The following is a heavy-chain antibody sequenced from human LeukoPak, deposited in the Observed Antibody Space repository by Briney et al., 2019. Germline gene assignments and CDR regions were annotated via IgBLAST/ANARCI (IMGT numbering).Heavy chain of an antibody. D-gene: IGHD3-22*01. Sequence: LSLTCTVSGDSISSGSYFWGWIRQAPGKGLEWVSYISSSGSTIYYADSVKGRFTISRDNAKNSLYLQMNSLRAEDTAVYYCARGDYYDSSGYRVFDYWGQGTLVTVSS. V-gene: IGHV3-11*04. J-gene: IGHJ4*02. CDR1: GDSISSGSYF. CDR2: ISSSGSTI. CDR3: ARGDYYDSSGYRVFDY.